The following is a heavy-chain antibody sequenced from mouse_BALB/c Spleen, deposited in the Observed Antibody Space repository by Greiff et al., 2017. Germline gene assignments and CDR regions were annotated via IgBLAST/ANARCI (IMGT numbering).Heavy chain of an antibody. J-gene: IGHJ4*01. CDR2: IDPANGNT. D-gene: IGHD2-4*01. Sequence: EVQLQQSGAELVKPGASVKLSCTASGFNIKDTYMHWVKQRPEQGLEWIGRIDPANGNTKYDPKFQGKATITADTPSNTAYLQLSSLTSEDTAVYYCASTMITTTGYYYAMDYWGQGTSVTVSS. V-gene: IGHV14-3*02. CDR1: GFNIKDTY. CDR3: ASTMITTTGYYYAMDY.